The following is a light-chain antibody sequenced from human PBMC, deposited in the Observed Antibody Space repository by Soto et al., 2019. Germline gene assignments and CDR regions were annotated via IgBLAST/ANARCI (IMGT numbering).Light chain of an antibody. J-gene: IGLJ1*01. Sequence: QSALTQPASVSGSPGQSITISCTGTSSDVGSYNLVSWYQQHPGKAPKLMIYEGNKRPSGVSNRFSASKSGNTASLAIVGLRSEDEAIYYCAAWDASLSACVFGNGTKLTVL. CDR3: AAWDASLSACV. V-gene: IGLV2-14*02. CDR2: EGN. CDR1: SSDVGSYNL.